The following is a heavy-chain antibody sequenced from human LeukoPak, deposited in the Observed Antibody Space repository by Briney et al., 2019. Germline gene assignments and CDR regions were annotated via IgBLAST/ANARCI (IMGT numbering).Heavy chain of an antibody. CDR1: GYTFTGYY. Sequence: ASVKVSCKASGYTFTGYYMHWVRQAPGQGLEWMGRINPNSGGTNYAQKFQGRVTMTRDTSISTAYMELSRLRSDDTAVYYCARDYGSGYYYFDYWGQGTLVTVSS. CDR3: ARDYGSGYYYFDY. D-gene: IGHD3-22*01. V-gene: IGHV1-2*06. J-gene: IGHJ4*02. CDR2: INPNSGGT.